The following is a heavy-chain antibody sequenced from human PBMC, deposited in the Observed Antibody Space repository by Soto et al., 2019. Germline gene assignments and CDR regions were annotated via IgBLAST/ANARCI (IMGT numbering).Heavy chain of an antibody. CDR3: ANTYGPFGWLDP. D-gene: IGHD3-10*01. Sequence: QVHLQESGPGLAKPSQTLSLTCTVSGGSISNAQYYWAWIGQHPGKGLEWIGYIYYSGNTSFSPSLQTRVSISIDPSKSLFSLKVNSVTAAGTAVYYCANTYGPFGWLDPWGQGTLVTVSS. J-gene: IGHJ5*02. CDR2: IYYSGNT. V-gene: IGHV4-31*03. CDR1: GGSISNAQYY.